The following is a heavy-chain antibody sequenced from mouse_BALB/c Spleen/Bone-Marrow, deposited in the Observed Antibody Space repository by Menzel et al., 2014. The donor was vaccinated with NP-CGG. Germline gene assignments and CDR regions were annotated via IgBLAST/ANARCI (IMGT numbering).Heavy chain of an antibody. CDR3: ASPLITTVVAPFAY. D-gene: IGHD1-1*01. CDR2: ISYSGST. V-gene: IGHV3-8*02. J-gene: IGHJ3*01. CDR1: GDSITSGY. Sequence: EVQLQQSGPSLVKPSQTLSLTCSVTGDSITSGYWNWIRKFPGNKLEYMGYISYSGSTYYNPSLKSRISITRDTSKNQYYLQLNSVTTEDTATYYCASPLITTVVAPFAYWGQGTLVTVSA.